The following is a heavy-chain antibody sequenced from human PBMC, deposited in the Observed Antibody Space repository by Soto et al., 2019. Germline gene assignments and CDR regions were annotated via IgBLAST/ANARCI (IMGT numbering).Heavy chain of an antibody. V-gene: IGHV4-61*01. CDR3: ARDKPTVRYFDY. CDR1: GGSVSSGSYY. Sequence: SETLSLTCTVSGGSVSSGSYYWSWIRQPPGKGLEWIGYIYYSGSTNYNTSLKNRVTISVDTSKNQFSLKLSSVTAADTAVYYCARDKPTVRYFDYWGQGTLVTVSS. J-gene: IGHJ4*02. D-gene: IGHD1-26*01. CDR2: IYYSGST.